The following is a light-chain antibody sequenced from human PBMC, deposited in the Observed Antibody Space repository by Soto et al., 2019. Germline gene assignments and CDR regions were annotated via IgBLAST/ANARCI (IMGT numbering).Light chain of an antibody. CDR1: SGLSSYA. J-gene: IGLJ2*01. V-gene: IGLV4-69*01. CDR3: QTWGTGIHVV. CDR2: VNTDGSH. Sequence: QSVLTQSPSASASLGASVKLTCTLSSGLSSYAIAWHQQQPEKGPRYLMKVNTDGSHIKGDGIPDRFSGSSSGAERYLTISSLQSEDEADYYCQTWGTGIHVVFGGGTKLTVL.